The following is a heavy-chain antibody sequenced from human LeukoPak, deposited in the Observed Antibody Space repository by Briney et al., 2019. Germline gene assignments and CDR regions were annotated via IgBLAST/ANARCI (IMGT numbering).Heavy chain of an antibody. D-gene: IGHD6-19*01. CDR1: GFTFSIYA. J-gene: IGHJ4*02. Sequence: PGGSLRLSCAASGFTFSIYAMSWVRQAPGKGLEWVSYIGSSGSTKYYADSVRGRFTISRDNAKNSLYLQMDSLRAEDTAVYYCARDVAGRSYWGQGTLVTVSS. V-gene: IGHV3-48*03. CDR3: ARDVAGRSY. CDR2: IGSSGSTK.